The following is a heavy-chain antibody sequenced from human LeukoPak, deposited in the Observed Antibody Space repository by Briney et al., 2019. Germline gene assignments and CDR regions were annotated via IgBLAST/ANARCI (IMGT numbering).Heavy chain of an antibody. CDR3: AKTMSKSSGFP. J-gene: IGHJ5*02. CDR2: ISGSGGST. V-gene: IGHV3-23*01. Sequence: GGSLRLPCAASGFTFSSYAMSWVRQAPGKGLEWVSAISGSGGSTYYADSVKGRFTISRDNSKNTLYLQMNSLRAEDTAVYYCAKTMSKSSGFPWGQGTLVTVSS. D-gene: IGHD6-19*01. CDR1: GFTFSSYA.